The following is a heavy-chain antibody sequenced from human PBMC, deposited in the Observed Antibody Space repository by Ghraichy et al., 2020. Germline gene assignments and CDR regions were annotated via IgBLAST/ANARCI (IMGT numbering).Heavy chain of an antibody. CDR1: GFSLSTSGMC. CDR2: IDWDDAK. J-gene: IGHJ6*02. V-gene: IGHV2-70*11. CDR3: ARIFGADGGKGNYYHGMDV. D-gene: IGHD4-23*01. Sequence: SGPTLVKPTQTLTLTCSLSGFSLSTSGMCVSWIRQPPGKALEWLARIDWDDAKYYGTSVQTRLTISKDTSKNQVVLTMTNMGPVDTATYYCARIFGADGGKGNYYHGMDVWGQGTTVTVSS.